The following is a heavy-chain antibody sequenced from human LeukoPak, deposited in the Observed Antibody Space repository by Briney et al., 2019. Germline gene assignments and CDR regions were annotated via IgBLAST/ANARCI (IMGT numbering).Heavy chain of an antibody. Sequence: GGSLRLSCAASGFTFSSYSMNWVRQAPGKGLEWVSSISSSSSYIYYADSVKGRFTISRDNAKDSLYLQMNSLRAEDTAVYYCARPQDGQWLVLGGYWGQETLVTVSS. CDR3: ARPQDGQWLVLGGY. CDR1: GFTFSSYS. CDR2: ISSSSSYI. V-gene: IGHV3-21*01. J-gene: IGHJ4*02. D-gene: IGHD6-19*01.